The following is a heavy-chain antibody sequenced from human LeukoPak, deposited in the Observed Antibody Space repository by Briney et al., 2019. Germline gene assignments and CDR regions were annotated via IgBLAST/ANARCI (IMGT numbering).Heavy chain of an antibody. CDR1: GGSISSYY. D-gene: IGHD3-3*01. J-gene: IGHJ4*02. Sequence: SETLSLTCTVSGGSISSYYWSWIRQPPGKGLEWIGYIYYSGSTNYNPSLKSRVTISVDTSKNQFSLNLTSVTAADTAIYYCARGLASGYPPIPFDYWGQGTLVTVSS. CDR2: IYYSGST. V-gene: IGHV4-59*12. CDR3: ARGLASGYPPIPFDY.